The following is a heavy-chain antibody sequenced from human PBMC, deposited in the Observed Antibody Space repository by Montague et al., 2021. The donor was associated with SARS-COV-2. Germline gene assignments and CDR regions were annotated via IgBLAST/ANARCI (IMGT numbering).Heavy chain of an antibody. J-gene: IGHJ4*02. CDR1: GASMSGSY. V-gene: IGHV4-59*08. CDR3: GRGISSWWAVGY. D-gene: IGHD6-13*01. CDR2: IYSSGST. Sequence: SETLSLTCTVSGASMSGSYWGWVRQPPGKGPEWIGNIYSSGSTHYNPSLKSRVTISVDTSKNQFSLRLSSATAADTAMYYCGRGISSWWAVGYWDQGILVTVSS.